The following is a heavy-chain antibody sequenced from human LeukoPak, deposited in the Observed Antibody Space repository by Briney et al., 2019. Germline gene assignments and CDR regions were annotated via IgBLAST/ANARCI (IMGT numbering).Heavy chain of an antibody. CDR2: ISGSGGST. D-gene: IGHD3-3*01. J-gene: IGHJ4*02. CDR1: GFTFSSYA. Sequence: GGSPRLSCAASGFTFSSYAMSWVRQAPGKGLEWVSAISGSGGSTYYADSVKGRFTISRDNSKNTLYLQMNSLRAEDTAVYYCAKAGYYDFWSGYSNFDYWGQGTLVTVSS. CDR3: AKAGYYDFWSGYSNFDY. V-gene: IGHV3-23*01.